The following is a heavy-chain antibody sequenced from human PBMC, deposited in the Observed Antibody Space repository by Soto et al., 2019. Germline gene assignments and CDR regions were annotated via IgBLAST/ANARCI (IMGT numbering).Heavy chain of an antibody. CDR2: ISSNAGST. Sequence: GGSLRLSCAASGFTFSNYAINWVRQAPGKGLEWVSIISSNAGSTYSADSVKGRFTISRDNSKNILYLQMNSLRTEDTAVYYCAKAGELLRSPLDYWGQGTLVTVSS. D-gene: IGHD1-26*01. CDR3: AKAGELLRSPLDY. CDR1: GFTFSNYA. J-gene: IGHJ4*02. V-gene: IGHV3-23*01.